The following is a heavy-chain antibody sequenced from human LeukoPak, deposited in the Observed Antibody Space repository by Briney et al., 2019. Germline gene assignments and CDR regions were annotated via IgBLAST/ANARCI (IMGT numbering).Heavy chain of an antibody. CDR1: GGSISSGGYY. V-gene: IGHV4-31*03. J-gene: IGHJ5*02. Sequence: SSETLSLTCTVSGGSISSGGYYWSWIRQHPGKGLEWIGYIYYSGSTYYNPSLKSRVTISIDTSKNQFSLKLSSVTAVDTAVYYCARVGGYCSSTSCIGDNWFDPWGQGTLVTVSS. CDR3: ARVGGYCSSTSCIGDNWFDP. CDR2: IYYSGST. D-gene: IGHD2-2*01.